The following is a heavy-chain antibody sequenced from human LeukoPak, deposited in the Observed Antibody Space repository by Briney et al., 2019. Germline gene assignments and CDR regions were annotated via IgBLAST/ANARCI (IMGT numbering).Heavy chain of an antibody. CDR3: ARRDSTIFGIYYFDY. D-gene: IGHD3-3*01. V-gene: IGHV4-59*08. CDR1: GGSISTYY. Sequence: SETLSLTCTVSGGSISTYYWSWIRQPPGKGLEWIGYIYYSGSTNYNPSLKSRVTISVDTSKNQFSLKLSSVTAADTAVYYCARRDSTIFGIYYFDYWGQGTLVTVSS. J-gene: IGHJ4*02. CDR2: IYYSGST.